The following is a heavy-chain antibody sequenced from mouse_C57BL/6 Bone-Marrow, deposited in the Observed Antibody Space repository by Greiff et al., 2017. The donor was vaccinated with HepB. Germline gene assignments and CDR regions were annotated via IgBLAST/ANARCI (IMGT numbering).Heavy chain of an antibody. J-gene: IGHJ2*01. CDR2: ISYDGSN. D-gene: IGHD1-1*01. CDR3: AREDYGSSYEGYFDY. CDR1: GYSITSGYY. Sequence: DVQLQESGPGLVKPSQSLSLTCSVTGYSITSGYYWNWIRQFPGNKLEWMGYISYDGSNNYNPSLKNRISITRDTSKNQFFLKLNSVTTEDTATYYCAREDYGSSYEGYFDYWGQGTTLTVSS. V-gene: IGHV3-6*01.